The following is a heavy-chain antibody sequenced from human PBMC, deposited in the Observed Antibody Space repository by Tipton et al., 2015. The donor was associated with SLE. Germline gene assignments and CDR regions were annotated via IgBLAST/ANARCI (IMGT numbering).Heavy chain of an antibody. Sequence: PGLVKPSETLSLTCAVSGGSISSYYWSWIRQPPGKGLEWIGYIYYSGSTNYNPSLKSRVIISVDTSKNQFSLKLSSVTAADTAVYYCARHYGSSFDFWGQGTLVTVSS. D-gene: IGHD6-13*01. CDR1: GGSISSYY. CDR3: ARHYGSSFDF. J-gene: IGHJ4*02. V-gene: IGHV4-59*08. CDR2: IYYSGST.